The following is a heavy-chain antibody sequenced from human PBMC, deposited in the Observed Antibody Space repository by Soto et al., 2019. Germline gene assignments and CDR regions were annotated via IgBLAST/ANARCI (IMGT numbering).Heavy chain of an antibody. CDR3: ARVDSSPVYYYYYGMDV. D-gene: IGHD6-13*01. CDR1: GGTFSSYA. J-gene: IGHJ6*02. V-gene: IGHV1-69*06. Sequence: ASVKVSCKASGGTFSSYAISWVRQAPGQGLEWMGGIIPIFGTANYAQKFQGRVTITADKSTSTAYMELSSLRSEDTAVYYCARVDSSPVYYYYYGMDVWGQGTTVTVSS. CDR2: IIPIFGTA.